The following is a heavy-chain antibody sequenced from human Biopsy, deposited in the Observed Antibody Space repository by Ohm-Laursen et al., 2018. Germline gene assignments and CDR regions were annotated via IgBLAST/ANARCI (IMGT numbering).Heavy chain of an antibody. D-gene: IGHD3-22*01. CDR1: GYTFTGYH. Sequence: ASVKVSCKASGYTFTGYHVHWVRQAPGQGLEWMGWINAKTGDTNYAQKFQGRVTMTRDTSISTAYVDLSSLRSDDTAVYYCTRGGYYYDSLAYYYWFDPRGRGTLVTVSS. CDR3: TRGGYYYDSLAYYYWFDP. J-gene: IGHJ5*02. V-gene: IGHV1-2*02. CDR2: INAKTGDT.